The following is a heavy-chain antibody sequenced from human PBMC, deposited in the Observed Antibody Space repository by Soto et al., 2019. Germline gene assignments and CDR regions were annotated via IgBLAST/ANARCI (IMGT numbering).Heavy chain of an antibody. J-gene: IGHJ6*02. CDR3: ASWSSGYYYGMDV. D-gene: IGHD1-26*01. CDR2: IYSGGST. V-gene: IGHV3-53*01. Sequence: GGSLRLSCAASGFTVSSNYMSWVRQAPGKGLEWVSVIYSGGSTYYADSVKGRFTISRDNSKNTLYLQMNSLRAEDTAVYYCASWSSGYYYGMDVWGQGTTVTVSS. CDR1: GFTVSSNY.